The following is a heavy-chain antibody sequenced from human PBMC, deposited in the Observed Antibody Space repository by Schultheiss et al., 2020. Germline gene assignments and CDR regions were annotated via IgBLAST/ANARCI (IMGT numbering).Heavy chain of an antibody. D-gene: IGHD2-2*01. V-gene: IGHV4-39*07. J-gene: IGHJ4*02. CDR2: INHSGST. Sequence: LSLTCTVSGGSISSSSYYWGWIRQPPGKGLEWIGEINHSGSTNYNPSLKSRVTISVDTSKNQFSLKLSSVTAADTAVYYCATRVRDKEPAAPFDYWGQGTLVTVSS. CDR3: ATRVRDKEPAAPFDY. CDR1: GGSISSSSYY.